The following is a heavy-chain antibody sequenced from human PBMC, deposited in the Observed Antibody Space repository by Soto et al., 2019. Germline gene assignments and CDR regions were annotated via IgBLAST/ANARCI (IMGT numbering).Heavy chain of an antibody. CDR1: GGSFSSGGYY. J-gene: IGHJ4*02. V-gene: IGHV4-31*03. Sequence: SGTLSLTCNVSGGSFSSGGYYWNWIRQVPGRGLEWIGYISYSASSFYNPSLEGRVSLSIDTSGNLFSLKLSSMTAADTAVYFFSSAHTDYYDISCYSKQSCHFDSWGQGTLVTVSS. CDR2: ISYSASS. CDR3: SSAHTDYYDISCYSKQSCHFDS. D-gene: IGHD3-22*01.